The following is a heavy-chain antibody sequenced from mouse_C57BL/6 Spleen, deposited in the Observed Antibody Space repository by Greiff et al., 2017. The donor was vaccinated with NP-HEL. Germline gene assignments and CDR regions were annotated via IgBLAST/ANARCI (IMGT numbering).Heavy chain of an antibody. CDR3: ARRGSSTVVDY. D-gene: IGHD1-1*01. J-gene: IGHJ2*01. Sequence: QVQLQQPGAELVKPGASVKLSCKASGYTFTSYWMHWVKQRPGQGLEWIGMIHPNSGSTNYNEKFKSKATLTVDKSSSTAYMQLSSLTSEDSAVYFCARRGSSTVVDYWGQGTTLTVSS. CDR1: GYTFTSYW. CDR2: IHPNSGST. V-gene: IGHV1-64*01.